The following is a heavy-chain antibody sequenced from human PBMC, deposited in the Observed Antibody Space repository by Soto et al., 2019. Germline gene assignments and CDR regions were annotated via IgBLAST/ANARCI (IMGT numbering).Heavy chain of an antibody. J-gene: IGHJ5*02. Sequence: SETLSLTCVVSGGSISSGGYSWSWIRQPPVKGLEWIGYIYHSGSTYYNPSLNSLVTISVDTSKNQFSLKLSSVTAADTAVYYCARDAARNYDDSSGPDWFDPWGQGTLVTVSS. CDR3: ARDAARNYDDSSGPDWFDP. CDR1: GGSISSGGYS. CDR2: IYHSGST. D-gene: IGHD3-22*01. V-gene: IGHV4-30-2*01.